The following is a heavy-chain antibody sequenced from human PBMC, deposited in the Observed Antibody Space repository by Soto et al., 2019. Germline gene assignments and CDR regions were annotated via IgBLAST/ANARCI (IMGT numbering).Heavy chain of an antibody. CDR1: GGSFSGYY. D-gene: IGHD2-15*01. J-gene: IGHJ5*02. V-gene: IGHV4-34*01. CDR3: ARRGGSHPRYNWFDP. Sequence: SETLSLTCAVYGGSFSGYYWSWIRQPPGKGLEWIGEINHSGSTNYNPSLKSRVTISVDTSKNQFSLKLSSVTAADTAVYYCARRGGSHPRYNWFDPWGQGTLVTVS. CDR2: INHSGST.